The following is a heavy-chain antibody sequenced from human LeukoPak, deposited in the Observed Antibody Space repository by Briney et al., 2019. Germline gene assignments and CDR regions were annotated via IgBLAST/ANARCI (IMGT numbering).Heavy chain of an antibody. J-gene: IGHJ4*02. CDR3: ARGGAVAADQDY. Sequence: QPGGSLRLSCAASGFTVSSNYMSWVRQAPGKGPEWVSVIYSGGSTYYADSVKGRFAISRDNSKNTLYLQMNSLRAEDTAVYYCARGGAVAADQDYWGQGTLVTVSS. D-gene: IGHD6-19*01. CDR1: GFTVSSNY. V-gene: IGHV3-53*01. CDR2: IYSGGST.